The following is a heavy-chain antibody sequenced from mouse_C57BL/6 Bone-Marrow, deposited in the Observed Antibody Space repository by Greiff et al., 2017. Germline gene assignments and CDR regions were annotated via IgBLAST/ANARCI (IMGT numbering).Heavy chain of an antibody. J-gene: IGHJ3*01. Sequence: EVQLQQSGPGLVKPSQSLSLTCSVTGYSITSGYYWNWIRQFPGNKLEWMGYISYDGSNNYNPSLKNRISITRDTSKNQFFLKLNFVTTEDTSPYYCTRAWFAYWGPGTLVTVSA. CDR1: GYSITSGYY. CDR3: TRAWFAY. CDR2: ISYDGSN. V-gene: IGHV3-6*01.